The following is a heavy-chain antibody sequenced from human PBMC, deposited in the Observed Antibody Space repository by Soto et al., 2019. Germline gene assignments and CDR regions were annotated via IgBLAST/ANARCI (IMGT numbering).Heavy chain of an antibody. CDR1: GFSLSTSGVG. CDR2: IYWDDDK. V-gene: IGHV2-5*02. CDR3: AHTTHYDFWSGYSNWFDP. Sequence: SGPTLVNPTQTLTLTCTFSGFSLSTSGVGVGWIRQPPGKALEWLALIYWDDDKRYSPSLKSRLTITKDTSKNQVVLTMTNMDPVDTGTYYCAHTTHYDFWSGYSNWFDPWGQGTLVTVSS. J-gene: IGHJ5*02. D-gene: IGHD3-3*01.